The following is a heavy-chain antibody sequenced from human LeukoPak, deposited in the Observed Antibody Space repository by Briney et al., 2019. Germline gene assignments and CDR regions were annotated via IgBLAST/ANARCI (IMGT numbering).Heavy chain of an antibody. V-gene: IGHV3-13*01. D-gene: IGHD3-10*01. J-gene: IGHJ3*02. CDR3: EREVYGSGRAFDI. Sequence: GGSLRLSCAASGFTFSSYDMHWVRQAAGKGLEWVSCIGTSYDTYYPGSVTDRFTISIEDSKNYPFLQMNRLRAGDTAVYYCEREVYGSGRAFDIWGQGTMVIVSS. CDR2: IGTSYDT. CDR1: GFTFSSYD.